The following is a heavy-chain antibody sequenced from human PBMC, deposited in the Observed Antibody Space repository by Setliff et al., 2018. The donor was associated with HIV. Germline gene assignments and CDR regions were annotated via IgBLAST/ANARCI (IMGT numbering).Heavy chain of an antibody. V-gene: IGHV4-4*09. CDR3: ARTPEDYDQYFFDR. CDR1: DDPINSFY. J-gene: IGHJ4*02. D-gene: IGHD3-22*01. CDR2: IYTSGST. Sequence: SETLSLTCTVSDDPINSFYWSWIRQPPGKGLEWIGYIYTSGSTNYNPSLEGRVTISVDTSKNQFSLKLSSVTAADTAVHYCARTPEDYDQYFFDRWGQGTLVTVSS.